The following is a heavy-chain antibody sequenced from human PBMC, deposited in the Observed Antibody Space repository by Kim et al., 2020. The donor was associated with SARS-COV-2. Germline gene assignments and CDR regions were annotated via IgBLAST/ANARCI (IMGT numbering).Heavy chain of an antibody. V-gene: IGHV4-34*01. Sequence: SETLSLTCAVYGGSFSGYYWSWIRQPPGKGLEWIGEINHSGSTNYNPSPKSRVTITVDTYKNQFSLKLSSVTAADTAVYYCSRGCLIEVGGTLFPYYYDYMDDWGKGTTVTVSS. CDR2: INHSGST. CDR3: SRGCLIEVGGTLFPYYYDYMDD. J-gene: IGHJ6*03. D-gene: IGHD6-19*01. CDR1: GGSFSGYY.